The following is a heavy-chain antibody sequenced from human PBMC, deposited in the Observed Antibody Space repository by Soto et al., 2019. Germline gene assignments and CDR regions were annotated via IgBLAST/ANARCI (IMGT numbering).Heavy chain of an antibody. J-gene: IGHJ6*04. CDR1: GFTFSSYA. CDR2: ISGSGGST. Sequence: LSLTCAASGFTFSSYAMSWVRQAPGKGLEWVSAISGSGGSTYYADSVKGRFTISRDNSKNTLYLQMNSLRAEDTAVYYCAKVDTGDSEMDVWGKGTTVTVSS. D-gene: IGHD7-27*01. V-gene: IGHV3-23*01. CDR3: AKVDTGDSEMDV.